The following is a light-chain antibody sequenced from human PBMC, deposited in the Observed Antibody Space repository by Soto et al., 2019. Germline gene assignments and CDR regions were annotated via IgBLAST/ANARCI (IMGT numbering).Light chain of an antibody. CDR2: GAS. CDR1: QTVSSNF. V-gene: IGKV3-20*01. J-gene: IGKJ4*01. Sequence: LVMTRSPVSLSLSPGERSTLSFRASQTVSSNFLAWYQEKPGQGPRLRIYGASTRATGIPDRFSGSGSGTDFTLTISRLDPEDFAVYYCRQYGRSLGFAVGGGTKV. CDR3: RQYGRSLGFA.